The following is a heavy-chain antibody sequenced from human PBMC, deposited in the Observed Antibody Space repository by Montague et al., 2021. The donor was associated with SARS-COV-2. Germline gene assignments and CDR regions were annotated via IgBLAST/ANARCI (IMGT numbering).Heavy chain of an antibody. CDR1: GFSLTTSGVG. J-gene: IGHJ1*01. Sequence: PALVKPTQTLTLTCTFSGFSLTTSGVGVAWIRQPPGKALEWLALIYWDEDEHYNPALRSRLTITKDTSRNQVVLTMANVDPVDTGTYYCAHTIGSSVAYFRYWGQGSLVTVSS. CDR3: AHTIGSSVAYFRY. V-gene: IGHV2-5*02. CDR2: IYWDEDE. D-gene: IGHD1-26*01.